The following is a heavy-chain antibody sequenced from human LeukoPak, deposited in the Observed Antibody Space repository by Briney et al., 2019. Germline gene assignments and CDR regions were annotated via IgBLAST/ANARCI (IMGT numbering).Heavy chain of an antibody. V-gene: IGHV4-61*01. Sequence: PSETLSLTCTVSGGSISSSSYYWNWIRQPPGKGLEWIGYIYYSGSTNYNPSLKSRVTISVDTSKNQFSLKLSSVTAADTAVYYCARDPVAGAFDYWGQGTLVTVSS. CDR1: GGSISSSSYY. CDR3: ARDPVAGAFDY. CDR2: IYYSGST. D-gene: IGHD6-19*01. J-gene: IGHJ4*02.